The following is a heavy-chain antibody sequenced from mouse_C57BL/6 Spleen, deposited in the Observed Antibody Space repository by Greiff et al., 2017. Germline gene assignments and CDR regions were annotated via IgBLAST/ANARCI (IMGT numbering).Heavy chain of an antibody. J-gene: IGHJ1*03. CDR1: GYTFTEYT. D-gene: IGHD1-1*01. Sequence: VQLQQSGAELVKPGASVKLSCKASGYTFTEYTIHWVKQRSGQGLEWIGWVYPGSGSIKYNEKFKDKATLTAAKSSSTVYMELSRLTSDDSAVYFCAIHALTTVVAHWYVDVWGTGTTVTVSS. V-gene: IGHV1-62-2*01. CDR3: AIHALTTVVAHWYVDV. CDR2: VYPGSGSI.